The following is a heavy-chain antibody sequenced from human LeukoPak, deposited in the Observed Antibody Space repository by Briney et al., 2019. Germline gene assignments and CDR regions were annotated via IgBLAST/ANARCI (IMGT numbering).Heavy chain of an antibody. V-gene: IGHV3-23*01. CDR2: ISGTDYNT. D-gene: IGHD5-12*01. Sequence: GGSLRLSCAASGFTFSSYGMHWVRQVPGKGLEWVSTISGTDYNTYYADSVKGRFTISRDNSRNTLSLLMISLRAEDTAVYYCVARPPVIVAGPFDYWGQGTLVTVSS. J-gene: IGHJ4*02. CDR3: VARPPVIVAGPFDY. CDR1: GFTFSSYG.